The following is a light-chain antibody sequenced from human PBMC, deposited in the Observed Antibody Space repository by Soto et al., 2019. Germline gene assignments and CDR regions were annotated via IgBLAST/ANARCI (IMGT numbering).Light chain of an antibody. V-gene: IGKV3-20*01. CDR1: QSISGTF. CDR3: QQYDNLSWT. CDR2: GAS. J-gene: IGKJ1*01. Sequence: VLPQSPHTLSLPPGERATLSSRAGQSISGTFLNWYQQKPGQAPRLLIYGASNRATGTPDRFSGSGSGTDFTLTISRLEPEDFAVYFCQQYDNLSWTFGQGTKVDI.